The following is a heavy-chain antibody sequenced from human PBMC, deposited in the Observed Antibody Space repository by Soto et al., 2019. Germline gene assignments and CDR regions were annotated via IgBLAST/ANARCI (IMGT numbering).Heavy chain of an antibody. CDR2: ISAYNGNT. V-gene: IGHV1-18*01. Sequence: QVQLVQSGAEVKKPGASVKVSCKASGYTFTSYGISWVRQAPGQGLEWMGWISAYNGNTNYAQKIQARVTMTTDTSTSIAYMELRGLRSDDTAVYYCSAEPNYFDYWGQGTLVTVSS. J-gene: IGHJ4*02. CDR1: GYTFTSYG. CDR3: SAEPNYFDY.